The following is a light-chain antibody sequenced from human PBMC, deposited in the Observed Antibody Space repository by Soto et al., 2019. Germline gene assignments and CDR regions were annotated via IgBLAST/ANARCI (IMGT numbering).Light chain of an antibody. CDR2: GSS. CDR3: QQRYNWPPT. J-gene: IGKJ1*01. CDR1: QSVSSSY. V-gene: IGKV3D-20*02. Sequence: EIVLTQSPGTLSLSPGERATLSCRASQSVSSSYLAWYQQKPGQAPRLLIYGSSSRATGIPARFSGSGSGTDFTLTIHSLEPEDFALYYCQQRYNWPPTFGQGTKVDIK.